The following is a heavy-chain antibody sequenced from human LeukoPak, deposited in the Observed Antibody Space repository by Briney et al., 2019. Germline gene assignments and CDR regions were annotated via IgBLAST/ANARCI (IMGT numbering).Heavy chain of an antibody. CDR3: ARDLVGATLLDY. CDR1: GYTFTGYY. V-gene: IGHV1-2*02. Sequence: ASVKVSCKASGYTFTGYYMHWVRQAPGQGLEWMGWINPNSGGTNYAQKFQGRVTMTTDTSISTAYMELSRLRSDDTTVYYCARDLVGATLLDYWGQGTLVTVSS. CDR2: INPNSGGT. D-gene: IGHD1-26*01. J-gene: IGHJ4*02.